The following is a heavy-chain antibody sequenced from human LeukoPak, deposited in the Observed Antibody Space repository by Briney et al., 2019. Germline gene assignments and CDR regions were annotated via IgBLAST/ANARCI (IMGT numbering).Heavy chain of an antibody. Sequence: SETLSLTCTVSGGSISSYYWSWIRQPPGKGLEWIGYIYNSGSTNYNPSLKSRVTFSVDTSKNQFSLKLTSVTAADTGVYYCARGGNWLDPWGQGTLVTVSP. CDR1: GGSISSYY. J-gene: IGHJ5*02. CDR3: ARGGNWLDP. CDR2: IYNSGST. D-gene: IGHD3-10*01. V-gene: IGHV4-59*01.